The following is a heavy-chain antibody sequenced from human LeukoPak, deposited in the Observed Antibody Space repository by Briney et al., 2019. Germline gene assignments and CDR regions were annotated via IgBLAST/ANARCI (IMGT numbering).Heavy chain of an antibody. J-gene: IGHJ4*02. Sequence: GGSLRLSCAASGFTFSSYAMSWVRQAPGKGLEWVSAISGSGGSTYYADSVKGRFTISRDNSKNTLYLQMKSLRAEDTAVYYCAKTGATGYCSSTSCYTVYWGQGTLVTVS. V-gene: IGHV3-23*01. CDR3: AKTGATGYCSSTSCYTVY. CDR1: GFTFSSYA. CDR2: ISGSGGST. D-gene: IGHD2-2*02.